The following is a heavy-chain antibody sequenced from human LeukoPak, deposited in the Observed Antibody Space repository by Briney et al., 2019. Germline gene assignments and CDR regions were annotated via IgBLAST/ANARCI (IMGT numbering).Heavy chain of an antibody. V-gene: IGHV3-23*01. CDR3: AKQSGNSWDGNTFDI. CDR1: GFTFSSYA. J-gene: IGHJ3*02. Sequence: GGSLRLSCAASGFTFSSYAMSWVRQAPGKGLEWVSAISVSGDSTYYADSVKGRFTFSRDNSKNTLYLQMNSLRAEDTAVYYCAKQSGNSWDGNTFDIWGQGTMVTVSS. CDR2: ISVSGDST. D-gene: IGHD2-2*01.